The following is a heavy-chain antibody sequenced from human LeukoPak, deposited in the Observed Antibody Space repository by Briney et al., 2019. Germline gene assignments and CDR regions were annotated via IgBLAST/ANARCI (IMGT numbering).Heavy chain of an antibody. Sequence: SETLSLTCTVSGGSISSSSYYWSWIRQPPGKGLEWIGYVYYSGSTNYNPSLKSRVTISVDTSKNQFSLKLSSVTAADTAVYYCARTYSGSPDAFDIWGQGTMVTVSS. CDR3: ARTYSGSPDAFDI. D-gene: IGHD1-26*01. CDR1: GGSISSSSYY. V-gene: IGHV4-61*01. J-gene: IGHJ3*02. CDR2: VYYSGST.